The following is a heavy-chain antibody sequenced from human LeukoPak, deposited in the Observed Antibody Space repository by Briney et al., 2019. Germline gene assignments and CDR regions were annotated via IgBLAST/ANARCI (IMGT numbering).Heavy chain of an antibody. V-gene: IGHV3-23*01. J-gene: IGHJ4*02. CDR1: GFTFSTYA. Sequence: GGSLRLSCAASGFTFSTYAMSWVRQAPGKGLEWVSGIDGSGDMTYYADSVKGRFTISRDNSKNTLFLQMNILRAEDTAVYYCAKERSSGWPFDDWGQGTLVTVSS. D-gene: IGHD6-19*01. CDR3: AKERSSGWPFDD. CDR2: IDGSGDMT.